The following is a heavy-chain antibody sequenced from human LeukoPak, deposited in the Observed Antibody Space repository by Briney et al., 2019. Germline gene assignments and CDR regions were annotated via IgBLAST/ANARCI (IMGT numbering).Heavy chain of an antibody. CDR2: INTDGSST. Sequence: NPGGSLRLSCAASGFTFSSYAMHWVRQAPGKGLVWVSRINTDGSSTNYADSVRGRFTVSRDNAKNTLYLQMNSLRVEDTAVYYCARVIGWDEPFDLWGHGTLVTVSS. D-gene: IGHD1-26*01. CDR3: ARVIGWDEPFDL. V-gene: IGHV3-74*01. J-gene: IGHJ3*01. CDR1: GFTFSSYA.